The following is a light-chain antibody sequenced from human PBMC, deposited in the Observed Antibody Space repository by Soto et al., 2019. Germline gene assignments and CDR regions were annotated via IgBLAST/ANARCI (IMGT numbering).Light chain of an antibody. Sequence: EMVMTQSPATLSVFPGERATLSVRASQSVNNNLAWYQQKPGQAPRLLIHGVSTRATGIPARFSGSGSGTEFTLTISSLQPDDFATYYCQQYNSYSKTFGQGTKV. CDR2: GVS. CDR3: QQYNSYSKT. J-gene: IGKJ1*01. CDR1: QSVNNN. V-gene: IGKV3-15*01.